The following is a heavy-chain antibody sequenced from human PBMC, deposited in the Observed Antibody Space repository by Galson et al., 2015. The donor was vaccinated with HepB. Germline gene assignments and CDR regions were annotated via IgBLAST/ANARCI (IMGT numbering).Heavy chain of an antibody. CDR3: ARDMDLGSSPFDI. Sequence: SCKASGHSYTSYGITWVRQAPGQGLEWMGWLSAYNGNTKYAQKVQGRVTMTTDPYTTTAYMEMRSLRSDDTAVYYCARDMDLGSSPFDIWGQGTMVTVSS. J-gene: IGHJ3*02. CDR2: LSAYNGNT. V-gene: IGHV1-18*01. CDR1: GHSYTSYG. D-gene: IGHD3-10*01.